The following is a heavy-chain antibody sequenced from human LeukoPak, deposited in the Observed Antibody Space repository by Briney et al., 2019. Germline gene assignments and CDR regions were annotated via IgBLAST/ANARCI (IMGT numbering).Heavy chain of an antibody. Sequence: SGGSLRLSCAASGFTFDDYGMSWVRQAPGKGLEWVSGVNWNGRSTGYADSVKGRFTISRDNAKSSLYLQMNSLRAEDTALYYCARGHGSGSYEAIDYWGQGTLVTVSS. CDR1: GFTFDDYG. CDR2: VNWNGRST. D-gene: IGHD3-10*01. V-gene: IGHV3-20*04. J-gene: IGHJ4*02. CDR3: ARGHGSGSYEAIDY.